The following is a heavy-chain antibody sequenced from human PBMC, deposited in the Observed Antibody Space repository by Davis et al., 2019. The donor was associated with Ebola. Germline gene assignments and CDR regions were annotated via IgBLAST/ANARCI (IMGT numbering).Heavy chain of an antibody. D-gene: IGHD5-18*01. CDR1: GFTLSSYA. V-gene: IGHV3-23*01. J-gene: IGHJ4*02. CDR3: AKGGGGYSYGRFDY. Sequence: GESLKISCAASGFTLSSYAMSWVRQAPGKGLEWVSAISGSGGSTYYADSVKGRFTISRDNSKNTLYLQMNSLRAEDTAVYYCAKGGGGYSYGRFDYWGQGTLVTVSS. CDR2: ISGSGGST.